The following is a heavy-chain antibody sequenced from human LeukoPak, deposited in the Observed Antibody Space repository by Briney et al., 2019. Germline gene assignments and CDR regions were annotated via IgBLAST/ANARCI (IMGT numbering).Heavy chain of an antibody. CDR1: GFTFSSYS. J-gene: IGHJ4*02. D-gene: IGHD6-19*01. CDR2: ISSSSSTI. CDR3: ARDSESESYSSGWLNFDY. V-gene: IGHV3-48*01. Sequence: GGSLRLSCAASGFTFSSYSMNWVRQAPGKGLEWVSYISSSSSTIYYADSVKGRFTISRDNAKNSLYLQMNSLRAEDTAVYYCARDSESESYSSGWLNFDYWGQGTLVTVSS.